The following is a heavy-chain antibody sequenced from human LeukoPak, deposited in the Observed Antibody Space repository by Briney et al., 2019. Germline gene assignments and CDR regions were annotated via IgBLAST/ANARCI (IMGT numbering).Heavy chain of an antibody. CDR3: GRGYSYGRVDY. D-gene: IGHD5-18*01. J-gene: IGHJ4*02. Sequence: ASVKVSCKASGYTFTSYGISWVRQAPGQGLEWMGWISAYNGNTNYAQKPQGSVTMTTDTSTSTAYMELRSLRSDDTAVYYCGRGYSYGRVDYWGQGTLVTVSS. CDR1: GYTFTSYG. V-gene: IGHV1-18*01. CDR2: ISAYNGNT.